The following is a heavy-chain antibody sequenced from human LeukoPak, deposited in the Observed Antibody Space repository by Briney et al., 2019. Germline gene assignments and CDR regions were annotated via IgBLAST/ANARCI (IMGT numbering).Heavy chain of an antibody. CDR2: IYSGGST. Sequence: GGSLRLSCAASGFTFSAYEMNWARQSPGKGLEWLSVIYSGGSTYYADSVKGRFNIYRDHSKNTLYLQLNSLRAEDTAVYYCAREGDYSAFDIWGQGTMVTVSS. CDR3: AREGDYSAFDI. CDR1: GFTFSAYE. V-gene: IGHV3-66*01. J-gene: IGHJ3*02. D-gene: IGHD4-11*01.